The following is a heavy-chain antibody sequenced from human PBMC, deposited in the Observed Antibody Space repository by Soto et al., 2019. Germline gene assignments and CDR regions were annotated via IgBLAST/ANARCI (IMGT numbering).Heavy chain of an antibody. CDR1: GFTFSSYG. V-gene: IGHV3-30*18. CDR3: AKDKYPYGDYHNWFDP. CDR2: ISYDGSNK. D-gene: IGHD4-17*01. J-gene: IGHJ5*02. Sequence: PGGSLRLSCAASGFTFSSYGMHWVRQAPGKGLEWVAVISYDGSNKYYADSVKGRFTISRDNSKNTLYLQMNSLRAEDTAVYYCAKDKYPYGDYHNWFDPWGQGTLVTVSS.